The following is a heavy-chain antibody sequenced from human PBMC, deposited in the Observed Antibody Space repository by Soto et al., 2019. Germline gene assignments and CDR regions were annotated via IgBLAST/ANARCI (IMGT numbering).Heavy chain of an antibody. D-gene: IGHD1-1*01. CDR1: GFTFSSYG. V-gene: IGHV3-30*18. CDR2: ISYDGSNK. Sequence: ESGGGVVQPGRSLRLSCAASGFTFSSYGMHWVRQAPGKGLEWVAVISYDGSNKYYADSVKGRFTISRDNSKNTLYLQMNSLRAEDTAVYYCAKDQGGTTGWFDPWGQGTLVTVSS. J-gene: IGHJ5*02. CDR3: AKDQGGTTGWFDP.